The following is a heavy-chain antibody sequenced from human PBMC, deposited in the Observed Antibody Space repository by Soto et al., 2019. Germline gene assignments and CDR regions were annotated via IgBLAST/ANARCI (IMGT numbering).Heavy chain of an antibody. CDR1: GGSISNYY. CDR2: VYYSGST. Sequence: SETLPLTCTVSGGSISNYYWSWIRLPPGGGLEWLGHVYYSGSTNYNPALKSRLTISIGTSRKQFSLKLTSVTAADSAVYYCARDPGGRFDSWGQGTLVTVSS. J-gene: IGHJ4*02. D-gene: IGHD1-26*01. V-gene: IGHV4-59*01. CDR3: ARDPGGRFDS.